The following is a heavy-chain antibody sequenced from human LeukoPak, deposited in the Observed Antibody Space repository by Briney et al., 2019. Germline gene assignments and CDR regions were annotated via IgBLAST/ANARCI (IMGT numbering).Heavy chain of an antibody. J-gene: IGHJ4*02. Sequence: SETLSLTCAVYGGSFSAYYWSWIRQPPGKGLEWIGEINHSGSTNYNPSLKSRVTISVDTSKNQFSLKLSSVTAADTAVYYCARGGLIPHDYGDPFDYWGQGTLVTVSS. CDR2: INHSGST. D-gene: IGHD4-17*01. CDR3: ARGGLIPHDYGDPFDY. V-gene: IGHV4-34*01. CDR1: GGSFSAYY.